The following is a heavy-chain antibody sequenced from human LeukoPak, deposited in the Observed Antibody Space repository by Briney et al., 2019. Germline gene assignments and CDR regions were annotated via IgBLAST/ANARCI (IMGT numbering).Heavy chain of an antibody. D-gene: IGHD3-10*01. CDR3: ARDGWFGDYNWFDP. CDR2: ISSASNTI. CDR1: GFTFSGYS. J-gene: IGHJ5*02. V-gene: IGHV3-48*01. Sequence: GGSLRLSCAASGFTFSGYSMNWVRQAPGKGLEWVSYISSASNTIYYADPVKGRFTISRDNAKNSLCLQMNSLRAEDTAMYYCARDGWFGDYNWFDPWGQGTLVTVSS.